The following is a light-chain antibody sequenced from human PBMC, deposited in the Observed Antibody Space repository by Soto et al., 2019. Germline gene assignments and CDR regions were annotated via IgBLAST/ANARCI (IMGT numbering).Light chain of an antibody. V-gene: IGKV3-15*01. CDR2: DAS. Sequence: EIVMTQSPATLSVSPGERATLSCRASQSVDSNLAWYQQKPGQPPRLLIYDASTRATGIPARISGSGSGTEFTLTISSLQSEDFAVYYCQQYNNWPLTFGGGTKVDIK. J-gene: IGKJ4*01. CDR1: QSVDSN. CDR3: QQYNNWPLT.